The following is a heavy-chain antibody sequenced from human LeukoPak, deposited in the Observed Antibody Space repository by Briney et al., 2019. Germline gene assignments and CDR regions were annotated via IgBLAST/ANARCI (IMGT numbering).Heavy chain of an antibody. CDR2: IVVGSGNT. V-gene: IGHV1-58*01. J-gene: IGHJ4*02. Sequence: GTSVKASCKASGFTFTSSAVQWVRQARGQRLEWIGWIVVGSGNTNYAQKFQERVTITRDMSTSTAYMELSSLRSEDTAVYYCAADIGSSSWDYWGQGTLVTVSS. D-gene: IGHD6-13*01. CDR1: GFTFTSSA. CDR3: AADIGSSSWDY.